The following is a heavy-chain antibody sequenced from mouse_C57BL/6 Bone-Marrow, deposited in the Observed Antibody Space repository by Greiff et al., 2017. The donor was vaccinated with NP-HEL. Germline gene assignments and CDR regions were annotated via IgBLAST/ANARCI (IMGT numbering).Heavy chain of an antibody. J-gene: IGHJ4*01. CDR1: GYTFTNYW. V-gene: IGHV1-63*01. D-gene: IGHD2-3*01. CDR3: ARGGFWWLLREYAMDY. CDR2: IYPGGGYT. Sequence: QVQLKQSGAELVRPGTSVKMSCKASGYTFTNYWIGWAKQRPGHGLEWIGDIYPGGGYTNYNETFKGKATLTADKSSSTAYLQFSSLTSEDSAIYYCARGGFWWLLREYAMDYWGQGTSVTVSS.